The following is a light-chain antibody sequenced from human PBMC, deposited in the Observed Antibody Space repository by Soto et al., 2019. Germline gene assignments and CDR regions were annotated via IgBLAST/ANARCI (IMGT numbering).Light chain of an antibody. CDR2: RSN. J-gene: IGLJ3*02. Sequence: QSVLTQPPSASGTPGQRVTISCSGSSSNIGSNYVYWYQQLPGTAPKVLIYRSNQRPSGVPDRFSGSKSGTSASLAISGLRSEDEADYYCAAWDDSLSGWVSGGGTKLTVL. CDR1: SSNIGSNY. CDR3: AAWDDSLSGWV. V-gene: IGLV1-47*01.